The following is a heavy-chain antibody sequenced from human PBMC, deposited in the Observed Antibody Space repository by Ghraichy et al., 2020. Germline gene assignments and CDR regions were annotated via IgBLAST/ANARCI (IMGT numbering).Heavy chain of an antibody. V-gene: IGHV4-39*07. CDR2: IYYSGST. J-gene: IGHJ5*02. D-gene: IGHD5-24*01. CDR1: GGSISSSSYY. Sequence: SETLSLTCTVSGGSISSSSYYWGWIRQPPGKGLEWIGSIYYSGSTYYNPSLKSRVTISVDTSKNQLSLKLSSVTAADTAVYYCARHKVLQNNWFDPWGQGTLVTVSS. CDR3: ARHKVLQNNWFDP.